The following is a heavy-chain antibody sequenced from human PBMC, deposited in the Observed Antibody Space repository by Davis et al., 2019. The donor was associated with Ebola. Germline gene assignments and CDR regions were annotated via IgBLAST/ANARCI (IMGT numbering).Heavy chain of an antibody. V-gene: IGHV4-59*06. CDR2: IYYSGST. CDR3: ARRGDGYNYDYGMDV. D-gene: IGHD5-24*01. J-gene: IGHJ6*02. Sequence: SETLSLTCTVSGGSISSYYWSWIRQHPGKGLEWIGYIYYSGSTYYNPSLKSRVTISVDTSKNQFSLKLSSVTAADTAVYYCARRGDGYNYDYGMDVWGQGTTVTVSS. CDR1: GGSISSYY.